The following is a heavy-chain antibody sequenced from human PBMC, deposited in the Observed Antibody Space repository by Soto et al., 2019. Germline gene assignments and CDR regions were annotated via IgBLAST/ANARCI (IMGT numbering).Heavy chain of an antibody. J-gene: IGHJ4*02. Sequence: GGSLRLSCAASGFTFSSYAMSWVRQAPGKGLEWVSAISGSGGSTYYADSVKGRFTISRDNSKNTLYLQMNSLRAEDTAVYYCAKDSEYYGSGSLDYWGQGTLVTVSS. CDR1: GFTFSSYA. D-gene: IGHD3-10*01. CDR2: ISGSGGST. V-gene: IGHV3-23*01. CDR3: AKDSEYYGSGSLDY.